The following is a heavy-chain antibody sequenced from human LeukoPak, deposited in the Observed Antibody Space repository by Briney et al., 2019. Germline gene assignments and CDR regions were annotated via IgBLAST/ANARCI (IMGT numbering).Heavy chain of an antibody. CDR1: GGSISSGGYY. Sequence: SETLSLTCTVSGGSISSGGYYWNWIRQPPGKGLEWIGYIYRSGSTYYNPSLKSRVTISVDRSKNQFSLKLSSVTAADTAVYYCARDREVATFDYWGQGILVTVSS. J-gene: IGHJ4*02. CDR2: IYRSGST. CDR3: ARDREVATFDY. V-gene: IGHV4-30-2*01. D-gene: IGHD5-12*01.